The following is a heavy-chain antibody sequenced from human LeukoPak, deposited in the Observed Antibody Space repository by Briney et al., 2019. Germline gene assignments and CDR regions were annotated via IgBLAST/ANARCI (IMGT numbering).Heavy chain of an antibody. CDR1: GYTFTSYA. Sequence: GASVKVSCKASGYTFTSYAMNWVRQAPGQGLEWMGWINTNTGNPTYAQGFTGRFVFSLDTSVSTAYLQISSLKAEDTAVYYCARVGPDLPGAAAGPGDYWGQGTLVTVSS. V-gene: IGHV7-4-1*02. J-gene: IGHJ4*02. CDR3: ARVGPDLPGAAAGPGDY. CDR2: INTNTGNP. D-gene: IGHD6-13*01.